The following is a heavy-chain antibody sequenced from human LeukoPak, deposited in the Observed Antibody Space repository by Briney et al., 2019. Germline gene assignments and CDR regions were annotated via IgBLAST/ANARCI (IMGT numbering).Heavy chain of an antibody. Sequence: GGSLRLSCAASGFTFSSYGMHWVRQAPGKGLEWVAVIWYDGSNKYYADSVKGRFTISRDNSKNTLYLQMNSLRAEDTAVYHCAKDSNNWCFDYWGQGTLVTVSS. CDR3: AKDSNNWCFDY. J-gene: IGHJ4*02. CDR1: GFTFSSYG. D-gene: IGHD6-13*01. V-gene: IGHV3-30*02. CDR2: IWYDGSNK.